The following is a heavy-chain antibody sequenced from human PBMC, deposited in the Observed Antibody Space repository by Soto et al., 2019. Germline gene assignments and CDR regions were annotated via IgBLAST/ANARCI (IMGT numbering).Heavy chain of an antibody. V-gene: IGHV4-39*02. CDR1: VGSISSSSYY. J-gene: IGHJ5*02. Sequence: SETLSLTCTVSVGSISSSSYYWGWIRQPPGKGLEWIGSIYYSGSTYYNPSLKSRVTISVDTSKNHFSLKLSSVTAADTAVYYCATQEVGGSYVYTFDPWGQGTLVTVSS. CDR3: ATQEVGGSYVYTFDP. CDR2: IYYSGST. D-gene: IGHD1-26*01.